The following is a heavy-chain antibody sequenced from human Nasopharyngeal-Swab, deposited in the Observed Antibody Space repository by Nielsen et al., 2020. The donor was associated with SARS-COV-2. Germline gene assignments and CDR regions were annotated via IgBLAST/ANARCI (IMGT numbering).Heavy chain of an antibody. D-gene: IGHD6-19*01. CDR1: GGSISSSSYY. CDR2: INHSGST. J-gene: IGHJ4*02. V-gene: IGHV4-39*07. CDR3: ARFPYSSGWGFDY. Sequence: GSLRLSCTVSGGSISSSSYYWSWIRQPPGKGLEWIGEINHSGSTNYNPSLKSRVTISVDTSKNQFSLKLSSVTAADTAVYYCARFPYSSGWGFDYWGQGTLVTVSS.